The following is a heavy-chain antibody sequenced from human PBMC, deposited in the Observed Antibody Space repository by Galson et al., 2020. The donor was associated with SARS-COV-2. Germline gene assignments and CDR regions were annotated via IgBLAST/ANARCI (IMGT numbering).Heavy chain of an antibody. Sequence: ASVKVSCEASGYTFTAHYLHWVRQVPGQGLEWLGWINPNDGGTHSAQNFQGRVTMTRDTSITSAYMELSSLRSDDTAVYYCARGRTPGWSKLYGMDVWGQGTTVTVSS. J-gene: IGHJ6*02. CDR3: ARGRTPGWSKLYGMDV. CDR2: INPNDGGT. V-gene: IGHV1-2*02. CDR1: GYTFTAHY. D-gene: IGHD6-19*01.